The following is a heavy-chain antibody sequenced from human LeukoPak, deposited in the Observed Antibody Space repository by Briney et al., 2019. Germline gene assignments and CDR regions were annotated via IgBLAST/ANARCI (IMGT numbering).Heavy chain of an antibody. J-gene: IGHJ6*03. CDR2: INHSGST. CDR1: GGSFSGYY. D-gene: IGHD6-19*01. V-gene: IGHV4-34*01. Sequence: KPSETLSLTCAVYGGSFSGYYWSWIRQPPGKGLEWIGEINHSGSTNYNPSLKSRVTISVDTSKNQFSLKLSSVTAADTAVYYCAREASSSGLRYYYYYMDIWGKGTTVTVSS. CDR3: AREASSSGLRYYYYYMDI.